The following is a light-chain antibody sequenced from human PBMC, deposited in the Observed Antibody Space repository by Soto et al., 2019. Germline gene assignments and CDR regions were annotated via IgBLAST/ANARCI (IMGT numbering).Light chain of an antibody. J-gene: IGLJ3*02. CDR3: CSYAGNSTV. CDR1: RSDVETYNF. Sequence: QSVLTQPASVSGSPGQSITISCSGTRSDVETYNFVSWYQHHPGKAPKLMIYEGNKRPSGMSNRFSGSKSGNTASLTISGLQADDEADYYCCSYAGNSTVFGGGTKLTVL. V-gene: IGLV2-23*01. CDR2: EGN.